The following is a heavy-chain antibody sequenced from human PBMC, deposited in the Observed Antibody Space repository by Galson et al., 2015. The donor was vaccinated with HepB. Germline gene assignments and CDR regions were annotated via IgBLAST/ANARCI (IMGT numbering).Heavy chain of an antibody. CDR2: ISAYNGNT. CDR1: GYSFTSYG. D-gene: IGHD3-10*01. Sequence: SVKVSCKASGYSFTSYGISWVRQAPGQGLEWMGWISAYNGNTNYAQKLQGRVTMTTDTSTSTAYMELRSLRSDDTAVYYCARDSPYGSGSYIGYYMDVWGKRTTVTVSS. J-gene: IGHJ6*03. V-gene: IGHV1-18*01. CDR3: ARDSPYGSGSYIGYYMDV.